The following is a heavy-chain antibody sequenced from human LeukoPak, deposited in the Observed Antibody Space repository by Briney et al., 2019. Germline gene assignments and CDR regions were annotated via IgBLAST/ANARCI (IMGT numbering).Heavy chain of an antibody. CDR1: GFSFDNYA. D-gene: IGHD3-10*01. CDR3: ARGGYYFDY. CDR2: IGGSGSDT. V-gene: IGHV3-23*01. J-gene: IGHJ4*02. Sequence: PGGSLRLSCAASGFSFDNYAMSWVRQTPGKGLEWVSAIGGSGSDTSYTDSVKGRFTISRDNSKSTLYLQMNSLRAEDTAVYYCARGGYYFDYWGQGTLVTVSS.